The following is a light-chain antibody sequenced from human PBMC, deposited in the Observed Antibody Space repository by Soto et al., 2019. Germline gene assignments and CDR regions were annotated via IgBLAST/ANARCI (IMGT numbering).Light chain of an antibody. CDR3: QQYHKWPPIT. Sequence: EIVMTQSPATLSVSPGERATLSCRASQSVSSNYLAWYQQKPGQAPRLLIYGASTRATGVTARFRGGGSGTEFTLTISSLQSEDSAVYYCQQYHKWPPITFGQGTRLEI. CDR2: GAS. V-gene: IGKV3-15*01. J-gene: IGKJ5*01. CDR1: QSVSSNY.